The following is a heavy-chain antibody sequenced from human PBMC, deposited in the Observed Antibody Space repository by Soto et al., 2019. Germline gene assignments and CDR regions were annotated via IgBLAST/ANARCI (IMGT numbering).Heavy chain of an antibody. CDR3: APIRRGGWSDGATAWFDA. D-gene: IGHD6-19*01. J-gene: IGHJ5*02. Sequence: PGGSLRLSCEASGFTFGDYYMSWIRQAPGKGLEWIAYISSRGFYINYADSVKGRFTISRDNAKNSLHLQMDSLGVGDTAVYYCAPIRRGGWSDGATAWFDAWGQGTLVTVSS. CDR2: ISSRGFYI. CDR1: GFTFGDYY. V-gene: IGHV3-11*06.